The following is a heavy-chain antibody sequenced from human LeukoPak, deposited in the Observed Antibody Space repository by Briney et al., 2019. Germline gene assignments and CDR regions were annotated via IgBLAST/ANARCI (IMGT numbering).Heavy chain of an antibody. CDR2: IYNSGST. CDR1: GGSISSGDNY. CDR3: ASFAMYYYDSSGSAY. D-gene: IGHD3-22*01. V-gene: IGHV4-30-4*08. Sequence: SQTLSLTCTVSGGSISSGDNYWSWIRQPPGKGLEWIGYIYNSGSTYYNPSLKSRVTISVDTSKNQFSLKLSSVTAADTAVYYCASFAMYYYDSSGSAYWGQGTLVTVSS. J-gene: IGHJ4*02.